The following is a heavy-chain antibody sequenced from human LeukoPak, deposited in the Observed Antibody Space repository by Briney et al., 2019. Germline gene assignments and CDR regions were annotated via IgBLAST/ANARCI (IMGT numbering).Heavy chain of an antibody. CDR1: GFTFSSYG. J-gene: IGHJ6*02. V-gene: IGHV3-33*01. CDR2: IWYDGSNK. D-gene: IGHD3-22*01. Sequence: GGSLRLSCAASGFTFSSYGMHWVRQAPGKGLEWVAVIWYDGSNKYYADSVKGRFTISRDNSKNTLYLQMNSLRAEDTAVYYCARDFADYYGSSDNYYYYGMDVWGQGTTVTVSS. CDR3: ARDFADYYGSSDNYYYYGMDV.